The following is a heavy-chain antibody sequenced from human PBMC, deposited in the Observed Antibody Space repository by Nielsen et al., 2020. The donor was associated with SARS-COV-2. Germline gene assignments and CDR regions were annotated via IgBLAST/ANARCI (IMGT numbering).Heavy chain of an antibody. Sequence: VREAPGKGLEWVSYISSSSSTIYYADSVKGRFTISRDNAKNSLYLQMNSLRDEDTAVYYCAADYGGNPDDAFDIWGQGTMVT. CDR3: AADYGGNPDDAFDI. J-gene: IGHJ3*02. D-gene: IGHD4-23*01. CDR2: ISSSSSTI. V-gene: IGHV3-48*02.